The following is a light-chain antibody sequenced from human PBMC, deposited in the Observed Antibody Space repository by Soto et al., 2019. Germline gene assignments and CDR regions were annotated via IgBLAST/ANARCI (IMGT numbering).Light chain of an antibody. CDR3: QQYGNSPL. CDR2: GAS. V-gene: IGKV3-20*01. J-gene: IGKJ2*01. Sequence: EIVLTQSPGTLSLSPGERATLSCRASQSVSSGYLAWYQQKPGQAPRLLIYGASSRATGIPDRFSGSGSGTDFTLTISRLETEDFAVYYCQQYGNSPLFGQGTKLEIK. CDR1: QSVSSGY.